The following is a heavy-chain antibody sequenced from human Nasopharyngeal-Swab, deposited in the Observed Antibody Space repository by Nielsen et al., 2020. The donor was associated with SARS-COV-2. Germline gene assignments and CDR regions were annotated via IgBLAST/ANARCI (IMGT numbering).Heavy chain of an antibody. J-gene: IGHJ3*01. CDR2: ISSYSSDI. Sequence: GESLKISCAASGFLFSSYGMNWVRQVPGKGLEWVSSISSYSSDINYADSLKGRFTISRDNAKNSLYLQMNSLRAEDTAVYYCAREGVDSASDYSEPFDVWGQGTMVTVSS. V-gene: IGHV3-21*01. CDR1: GFLFSSYG. D-gene: IGHD5-12*01. CDR3: AREGVDSASDYSEPFDV.